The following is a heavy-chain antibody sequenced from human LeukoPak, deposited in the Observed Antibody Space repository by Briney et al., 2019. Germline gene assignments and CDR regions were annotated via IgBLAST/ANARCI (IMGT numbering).Heavy chain of an antibody. V-gene: IGHV3-23*01. CDR1: GFIFSNYA. CDR3: AKTVLHGN. CDR2: INAVDTNT. D-gene: IGHD1-1*01. J-gene: IGHJ4*02. Sequence: PGGSLRLSCAASGFIFSNYAMTWVRQAPGKGLEYVSTINAVDTNTYYADSVKGRFTVSRDNSKNTLYLQLNSLRADDTAVYYCAKTVLHGNWGQGTLVIVSS.